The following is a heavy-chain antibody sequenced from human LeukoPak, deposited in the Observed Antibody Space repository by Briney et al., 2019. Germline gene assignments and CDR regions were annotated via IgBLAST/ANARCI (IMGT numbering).Heavy chain of an antibody. CDR2: IKQDGSEK. Sequence: GGSLGLSCATSGFNFRRYWMSWVRQAPGKGLEWVANIKQDGSEKNYLGSVKGRFTISRDNTKNSLYLEMNSLRAEDTAVYYCYCAVEDYWGQGTLVTVSS. CDR3: YCAVEDY. CDR1: GFNFRRYW. D-gene: IGHD2-15*01. J-gene: IGHJ4*02. V-gene: IGHV3-7*01.